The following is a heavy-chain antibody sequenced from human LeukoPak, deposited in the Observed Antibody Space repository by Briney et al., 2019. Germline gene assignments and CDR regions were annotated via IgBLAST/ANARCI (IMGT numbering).Heavy chain of an antibody. D-gene: IGHD2-2*02. CDR2: IHHRGTT. V-gene: IGHV4-39*07. CDR1: GGSIRTNTYY. J-gene: IGHJ4*02. CDR3: ARKGKLHCSSTSCYRVLFDY. Sequence: PSETLSLTCTVSGGSIRTNTYYWGWVRQPPGKGLEWIGEIHHRGTTYYLPSLKSRVTISVDTSKNQFSLKLSSVTAADTAVYYCARKGKLHCSSTSCYRVLFDYWGQGTLVTVSS.